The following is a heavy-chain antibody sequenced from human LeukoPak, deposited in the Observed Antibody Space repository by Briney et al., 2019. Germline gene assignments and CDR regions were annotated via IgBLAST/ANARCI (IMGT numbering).Heavy chain of an antibody. CDR2: IYTSGST. D-gene: IGHD3-22*01. Sequence: SETLSLTCSVSGGSISSYYWSWIRQPAGKGLEWIGRIYTSGSTNYNPSLKSRVTMSVDTSKNQFSLKLSSVTAADTAVYYCARSMAGYYDSSGYSLYYFDYWGQGTLVTVSS. J-gene: IGHJ4*02. CDR1: GGSISSYY. V-gene: IGHV4-4*07. CDR3: ARSMAGYYDSSGYSLYYFDY.